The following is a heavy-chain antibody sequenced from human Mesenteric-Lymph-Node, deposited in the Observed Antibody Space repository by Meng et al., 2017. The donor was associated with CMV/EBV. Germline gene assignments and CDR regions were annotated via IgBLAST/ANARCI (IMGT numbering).Heavy chain of an antibody. D-gene: IGHD3-10*01. CDR3: AKGKYGSGMNWFDP. Sequence: GGSLRLSCAASGFTFSTYAMNWVRQAPGKGLEWVSAINDSGGSTYYADSVKGRFTISRDNSKNTLYLLMNSLRAEDTAVYYCAKGKYGSGMNWFDPWGQGTLVTVSS. V-gene: IGHV3-23*01. CDR1: GFTFSTYA. J-gene: IGHJ5*02. CDR2: INDSGGST.